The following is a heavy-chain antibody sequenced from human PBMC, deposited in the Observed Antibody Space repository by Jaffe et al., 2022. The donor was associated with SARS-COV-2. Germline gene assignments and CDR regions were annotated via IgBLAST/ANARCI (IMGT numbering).Heavy chain of an antibody. D-gene: IGHD1-26*01. Sequence: QVQLVESGGGVVQPGTSLRLSCAASGFTFTTFAMNWVRQAPGKGLEWVALISYDGINKYYAGSVQGRFTISRDNSKDTLYLQLNSLRTEDTAVYYCAKNEGRGRLPGSYYSFDSWGQGTLVTVSS. CDR2: ISYDGINK. CDR1: GFTFTTFA. V-gene: IGHV3-30-3*02. CDR3: AKNEGRGRLPGSYYSFDS. J-gene: IGHJ4*02.